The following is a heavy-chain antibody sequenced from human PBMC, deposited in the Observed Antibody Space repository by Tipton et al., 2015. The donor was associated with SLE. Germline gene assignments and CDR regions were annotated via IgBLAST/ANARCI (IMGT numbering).Heavy chain of an antibody. D-gene: IGHD4-23*01. Sequence: QLVQSGGGVVQPGRSLRLSCAASGFTFSSYGMHWVRQAPGKGLEWVAVIWYDGSNKYYADSVKGRFTISRDNSKNTLYLQMNSLRAEDTAVYYCAKVRQGKNYYYGMDVWGQGTTVTVSS. CDR1: GFTFSSYG. V-gene: IGHV3-33*06. CDR3: AKVRQGKNYYYGMDV. J-gene: IGHJ6*02. CDR2: IWYDGSNK.